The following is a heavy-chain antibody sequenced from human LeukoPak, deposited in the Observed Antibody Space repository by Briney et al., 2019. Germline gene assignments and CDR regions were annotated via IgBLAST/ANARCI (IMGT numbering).Heavy chain of an antibody. CDR2: IYYGGST. CDR1: GDSIGSYY. J-gene: IGHJ5*01. D-gene: IGHD2-15*01. Sequence: SETLSLTCSVSGDSIGSYYWTWIRQSPGKGLEWIGYIYYGGSTNYSPSLKSRVSISVDTSNNQLSLQLRSVSAADTAIYYCARGRARGGSYPWFDSWGQGTLVTVSS. V-gene: IGHV4-59*01. CDR3: ARGRARGGSYPWFDS.